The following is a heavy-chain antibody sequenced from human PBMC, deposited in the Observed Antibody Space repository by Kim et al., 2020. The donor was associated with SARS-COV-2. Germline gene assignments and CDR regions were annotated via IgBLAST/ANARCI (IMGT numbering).Heavy chain of an antibody. CDR3: AKVPSYYYDSSGYYYFDY. CDR2: ISGSGGST. D-gene: IGHD3-22*01. J-gene: IGHJ4*02. V-gene: IGHV3-23*01. CDR1: GFTFSSYA. Sequence: GGSLRLSCAASGFTFSSYAMSWVRQAPGKGLEWVSAISGSGGSTYYADSVKGRFTISRDNSKNTLYLQMNSLRAEDTAVYYCAKVPSYYYDSSGYYYFDYWGQGTLVTVSS.